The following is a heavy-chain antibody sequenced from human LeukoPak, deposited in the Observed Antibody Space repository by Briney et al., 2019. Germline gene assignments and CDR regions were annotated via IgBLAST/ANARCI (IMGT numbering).Heavy chain of an antibody. J-gene: IGHJ5*02. CDR3: AGSYYYGSGSYYNFYNWFDP. V-gene: IGHV1-2*02. CDR2: INPNSGGT. Sequence: GASVKVSCKASGYTFTGYYMHWVRQAPGQGLEWMGWINPNSGGTNYAQKFQGRVTMTRDTSISTAYMGLSRLRSDDTAVYYCAGSYYYGSGSYYNFYNWFDPWGQGTLVTVSS. CDR1: GYTFTGYY. D-gene: IGHD3-10*01.